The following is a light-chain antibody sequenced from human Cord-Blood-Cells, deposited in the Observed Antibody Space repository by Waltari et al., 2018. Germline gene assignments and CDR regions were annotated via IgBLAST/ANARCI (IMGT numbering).Light chain of an antibody. CDR3: AAWDDSLSGVV. Sequence: TISCSGSSTNIGSNYVYWYQQLPGTAPKLLIYRNNQRPSGVPDRFSGSKSGTSASLAISGLRSEDEADYYCAAWDDSLSGVVFGGGTKLTVL. J-gene: IGLJ2*01. CDR2: RNN. CDR1: STNIGSNY. V-gene: IGLV1-47*01.